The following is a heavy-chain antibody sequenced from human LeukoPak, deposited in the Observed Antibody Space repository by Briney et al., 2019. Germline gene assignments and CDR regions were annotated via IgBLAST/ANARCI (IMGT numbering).Heavy chain of an antibody. Sequence: PGGPLRLSCAASGFTFSTYWMSWVRQAPGKGLEWVANINQDGREKYYADSVKGRFTISRDNGKNSLYLQMNSLGAEDTAVYYCARGGKLHPQSPYWGQGTLVTVSS. D-gene: IGHD3-16*01. V-gene: IGHV3-7*01. CDR2: INQDGREK. CDR3: ARGGKLHPQSPY. CDR1: GFTFSTYW. J-gene: IGHJ4*02.